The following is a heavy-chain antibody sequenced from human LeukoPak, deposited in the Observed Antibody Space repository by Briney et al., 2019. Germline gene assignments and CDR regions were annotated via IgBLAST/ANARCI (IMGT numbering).Heavy chain of an antibody. J-gene: IGHJ4*02. V-gene: IGHV4-59*01. CDR1: SGSISRYY. CDR2: MYHGGSA. Sequence: PSETLSLTCTVSSGSISRYYWSWIRQSPGKALEWIGYMYHGGSAHYSPSLKSRVTISIDTSKNQISLKLSSVTAADTAVYYCARLPSYYPYYFDYWGQGTLVTVSS. CDR3: ARLPSYYPYYFDY. D-gene: IGHD1-26*01.